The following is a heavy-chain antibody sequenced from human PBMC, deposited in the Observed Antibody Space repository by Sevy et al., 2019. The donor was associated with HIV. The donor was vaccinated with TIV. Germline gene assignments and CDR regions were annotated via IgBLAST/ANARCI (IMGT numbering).Heavy chain of an antibody. CDR2: ISRSSRTI. CDR3: ARAYSGGWPQGAWTDY. V-gene: IGHV3-48*01. J-gene: IGHJ4*02. D-gene: IGHD6-19*01. Sequence: GGSLRLSCAASGFIFSSYEMNWVRQAPGKGLEWLSYISRSSRTIYYADSVEGRFTISRDNAKNSLYLQINSLRAEDTAVYYCARAYSGGWPQGAWTDYWGQGTLVTVSS. CDR1: GFIFSSYE.